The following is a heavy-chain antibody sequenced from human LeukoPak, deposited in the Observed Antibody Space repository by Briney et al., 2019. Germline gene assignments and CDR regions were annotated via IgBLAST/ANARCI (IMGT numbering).Heavy chain of an antibody. V-gene: IGHV3-48*03. CDR1: GFTFSSYE. Sequence: PGRSLRLSCAASGFTFSSYEMNWVRQAPGKGLEWVSYISSSGSTIYYADSVKGRFTISRDNSKNTLYLQMNSLRAEDTAVYYCAKDLLHQTISGWYDWGQGTLVTVSS. CDR2: ISSSGSTI. J-gene: IGHJ4*02. D-gene: IGHD6-19*01. CDR3: AKDLLHQTISGWYD.